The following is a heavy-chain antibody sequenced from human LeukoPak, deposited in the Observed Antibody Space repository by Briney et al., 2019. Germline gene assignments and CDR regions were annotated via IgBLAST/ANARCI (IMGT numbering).Heavy chain of an antibody. J-gene: IGHJ5*02. CDR3: ARDAGITGTTVWIDP. V-gene: IGHV1-2*02. D-gene: IGHD1-7*01. CDR1: GYTFTGYY. CDR2: INPNSGGT. Sequence: GASVKVSCKASGYTFTGYYMHWVRQAPGQGLEWMGWINPNSGGTNYAQKFQGRVTMTRDTSISTAYMELSRLRSDDTAVYYCARDAGITGTTVWIDPWGQGTLVTVSS.